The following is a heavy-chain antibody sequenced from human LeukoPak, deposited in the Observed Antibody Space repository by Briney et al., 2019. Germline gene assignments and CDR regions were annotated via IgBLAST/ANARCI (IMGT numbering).Heavy chain of an antibody. D-gene: IGHD6-6*01. CDR2: IKQDGSEK. CDR3: AREVSSSSVPYYYYGMDV. V-gene: IGHV3-7*01. J-gene: IGHJ6*02. CDR1: GFTFSSYW. Sequence: GGSLRLSCAASGFTFSSYWMSWVRQAPGKGLEWVANIKQDGSEKYYVDSVKGRFTISRDNAKNSLYLQMNSLRAEDTAVYYCAREVSSSSVPYYYYGMDVWGQGTTVTVSS.